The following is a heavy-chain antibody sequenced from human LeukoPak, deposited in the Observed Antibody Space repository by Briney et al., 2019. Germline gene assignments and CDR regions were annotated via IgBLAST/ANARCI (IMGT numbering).Heavy chain of an antibody. V-gene: IGHV4-39*07. J-gene: IGHJ4*02. CDR2: IYYSGST. Sequence: SETLSLTCTVSGGSISSSSYYWGWIRQPPGKGPEWIGSIYYSGSTYYNPSLKSRVTISVDTSKNQFSLKLSSVTAADTAVYYCARDRPISYGSGSYDYWGQGTLVTVSS. CDR3: ARDRPISYGSGSYDY. D-gene: IGHD3-10*01. CDR1: GGSISSSSYY.